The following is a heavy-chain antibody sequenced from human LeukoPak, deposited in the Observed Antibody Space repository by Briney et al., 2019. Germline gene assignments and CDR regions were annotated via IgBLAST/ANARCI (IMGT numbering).Heavy chain of an antibody. CDR2: IHTTGST. D-gene: IGHD3-22*01. J-gene: IGHJ4*02. CDR3: ARDRYYYDSSGRPFDY. CDR1: GGSISSYY. V-gene: IGHV4-4*07. Sequence: PSETLSLTCTVSGGSISSYYWSWIRQPAGKGLEWIGRIHTTGSTNYNPSLKRRVTMSVDTSKNQFSLKVSSVTAADTAVYYCARDRYYYDSSGRPFDYWGQGTLVTVSS.